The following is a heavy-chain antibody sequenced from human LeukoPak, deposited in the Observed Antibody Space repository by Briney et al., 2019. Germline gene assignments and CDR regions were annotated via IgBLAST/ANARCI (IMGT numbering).Heavy chain of an antibody. J-gene: IGHJ4*02. CDR3: AKDSSSGSRRLYYFDY. D-gene: IGHD3-10*01. Sequence: WGSLRLSCAASGFTFSSYGMRWVRQAPGKGLEWVAFIQYDGSNKYYADSVKGRFTISRDNSKNTLYLQMNSLRAEDTAVYYCAKDSSSGSRRLYYFDYWGQGTLVTVSS. CDR2: IQYDGSNK. CDR1: GFTFSSYG. V-gene: IGHV3-30*02.